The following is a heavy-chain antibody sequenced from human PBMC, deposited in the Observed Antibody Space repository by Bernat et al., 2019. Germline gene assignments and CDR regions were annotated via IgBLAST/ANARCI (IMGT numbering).Heavy chain of an antibody. CDR1: GSTFSRYS. V-gene: IGHV3-64D*08. J-gene: IGHJ4*02. D-gene: IGHD5-18*01. CDR3: VKDLHTALFY. CDR2: IGPTGGT. Sequence: EMQVVESGGGLVQPGGSLRLSCSASGSTFSRYSMHWVRQAPGGGLEYVSAIGPTGGTYYADYVKGRFTISRDNSKNTLYLQMTSLRPEDTAVYYCVKDLHTALFYWGQGTQVTVSS.